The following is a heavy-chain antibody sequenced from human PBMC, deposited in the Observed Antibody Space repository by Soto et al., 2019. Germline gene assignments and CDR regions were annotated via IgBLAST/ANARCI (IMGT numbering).Heavy chain of an antibody. V-gene: IGHV1-3*01. CDR2: INAGNGNT. CDR3: ARASGSYLYDY. CDR1: GYTFTSYA. Sequence: QVQLVQSGAEVKKPGASVKVSCKASGYTFTSYAMHWVRQAPGQRLEWMGWINAGNGNTKYSQKFQGRVTITRDTAASTAYMELSSLSSEDTAVYFCARASGSYLYDYWGQGTLVTVSS. J-gene: IGHJ4*02. D-gene: IGHD3-22*01.